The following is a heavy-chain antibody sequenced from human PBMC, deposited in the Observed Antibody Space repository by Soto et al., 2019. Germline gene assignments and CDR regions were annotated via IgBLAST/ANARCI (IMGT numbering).Heavy chain of an antibody. D-gene: IGHD6-13*01. CDR2: INAGNGNT. CDR3: ATSTIDTSTWKQYFYGMDV. Sequence: GASVKVSCKASEDTFTRYVIHWVRQAPGQRLEWMGWINAGNGNTKYSQNFQGRVTITRDASASTAYMELSSLRSQDTAAYYCATSTIDTSTWKQYFYGMDVWGQGSTVTVSS. J-gene: IGHJ6*02. V-gene: IGHV1-3*01. CDR1: EDTFTRYV.